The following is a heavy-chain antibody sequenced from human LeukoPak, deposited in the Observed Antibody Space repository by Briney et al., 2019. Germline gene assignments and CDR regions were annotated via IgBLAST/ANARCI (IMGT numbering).Heavy chain of an antibody. V-gene: IGHV3-30*18. J-gene: IGHJ4*02. D-gene: IGHD3-22*01. CDR2: ISYDGSNK. Sequence: GGSLRLSCAASGFTFSSYGMHWVRQAPGKGLEWVAVISYDGSNKYYADSVKGRFTISRDNSKNTLYLQMNSLRAEDTAVYYCAKGYGAYYYDSSGYREDYWGQGTLVTVSS. CDR1: GFTFSSYG. CDR3: AKGYGAYYYDSSGYREDY.